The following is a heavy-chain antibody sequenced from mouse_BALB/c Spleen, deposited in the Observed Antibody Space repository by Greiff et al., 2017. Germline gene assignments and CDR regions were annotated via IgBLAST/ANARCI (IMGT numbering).Heavy chain of an antibody. J-gene: IGHJ3*01. D-gene: IGHD2-1*01. CDR2: IWAGGST. Sequence: VKLVESGPGLVAPSQSLSITCTVSGFSLTSYGVHWVRQPPGKGLEWLGVIWAGGSTNYNSALMSRLSISKDNSKSQVFLKMNSLQTDDTAMYYWARGVYYGNHAFAYWGKGTLVTVSA. CDR3: ARGVYYGNHAFAY. CDR1: GFSLTSYG. V-gene: IGHV2-9*02.